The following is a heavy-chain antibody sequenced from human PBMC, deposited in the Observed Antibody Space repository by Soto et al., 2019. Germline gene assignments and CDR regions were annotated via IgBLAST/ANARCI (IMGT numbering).Heavy chain of an antibody. V-gene: IGHV3-21*01. CDR3: ARVTVTTYRYSHY. CDR2: IDTGTRHV. J-gene: IGHJ4*02. D-gene: IGHD4-17*01. CDR1: GCTFSSCD. Sequence: GALRLSCAASGCTFSSCDMNWVRQAPGKGLEWVSSIDTGTRHVYYADSVRGRFTISRDDAKNSLYLQMNSLRVEDTALYYCARVTVTTYRYSHYWGKGTLVT.